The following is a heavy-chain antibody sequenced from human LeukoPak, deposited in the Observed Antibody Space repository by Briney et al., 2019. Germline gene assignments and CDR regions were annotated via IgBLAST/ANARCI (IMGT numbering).Heavy chain of an antibody. Sequence: SETLSLTRTVSGGSVYTSDYYWGWVRQPPGKGPEWIGDIFYTGKTNYNPSLKSRVSISIDTSKNQFSLKLTSVTAADTAVYYCARVFDSWGQGTLVTVSS. CDR3: ARVFDS. V-gene: IGHV4-39*07. CDR1: GGSVYTSDYY. J-gene: IGHJ4*02. CDR2: IFYTGKT.